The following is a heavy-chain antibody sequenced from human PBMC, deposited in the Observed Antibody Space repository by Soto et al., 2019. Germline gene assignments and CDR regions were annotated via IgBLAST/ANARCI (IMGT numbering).Heavy chain of an antibody. CDR2: ISGSGGST. V-gene: IGHV3-23*01. Sequence: EVQLLESGGGLVQPEGSLRLSCAASGFTFSSYAMSWVRQAPGKGLEWVSAISGSGGSTYYADSVKGRFTISRDNSKNTLYLQMNSRRAEDTAVYYCAKDLSVAGTGGYYYGMDVWGQGTTVTVSS. CDR3: AKDLSVAGTGGYYYGMDV. CDR1: GFTFSSYA. J-gene: IGHJ6*02. D-gene: IGHD6-19*01.